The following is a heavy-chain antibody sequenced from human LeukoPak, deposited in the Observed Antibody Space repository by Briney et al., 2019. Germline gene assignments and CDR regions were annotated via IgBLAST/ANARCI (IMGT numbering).Heavy chain of an antibody. CDR1: GFIFSNFA. V-gene: IGHV3-64*01. D-gene: IGHD6-13*01. CDR2: ISKDGDYT. Sequence: PGGSLRLSCAASGFIFSNFAMYWARQAPGKGLEYVSAISKDGDYTYYPTSMQGRFTISRDNSKNTLYLQMASLTPEDMGVYYCARGGFGSNWGQGTLVTVSS. J-gene: IGHJ4*02. CDR3: ARGGFGSN.